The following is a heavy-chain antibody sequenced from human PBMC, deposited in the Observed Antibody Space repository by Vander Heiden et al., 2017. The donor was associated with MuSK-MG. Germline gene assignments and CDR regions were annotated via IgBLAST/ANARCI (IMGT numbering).Heavy chain of an antibody. Sequence: QVQLVQSGAEVKKPGSSVKVSCKASGGTFSSYAISWVRQAPGPGLEWMGGIIPIFGTANYAQKFQGRVTITADESTSTAYMELSSLRSEDTAVYYCARGSLRLLYGSGSFTTDSSYYYYYGMDVWGQGTTVTVSS. V-gene: IGHV1-69*01. J-gene: IGHJ6*02. CDR1: GGTFSSYA. CDR3: ARGSLRLLYGSGSFTTDSSYYYYYGMDV. D-gene: IGHD3-10*01. CDR2: IIPIFGTA.